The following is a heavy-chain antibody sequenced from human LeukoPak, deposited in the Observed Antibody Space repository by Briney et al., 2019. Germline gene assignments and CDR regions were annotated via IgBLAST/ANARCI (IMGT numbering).Heavy chain of an antibody. V-gene: IGHV7-4-1*02. CDR2: LNTYTGNP. CDR1: GYTFTSYA. CDR3: ARAADDYSNYVDWFDP. J-gene: IGHJ5*02. Sequence: ASVKVSCKASGYTFTSYAMNWVRQAPGQGLGWMGWLNTYTGNPTYAQGFTGRFVFSLDTSVSTAYLQISSLKAEDTAVYYCARAADDYSNYVDWFDPWGQGTLVTASS. D-gene: IGHD4-11*01.